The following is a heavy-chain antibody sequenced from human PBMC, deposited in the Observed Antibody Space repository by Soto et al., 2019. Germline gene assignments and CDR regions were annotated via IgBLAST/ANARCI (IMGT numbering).Heavy chain of an antibody. CDR2: IDPSDSYT. CDR1: GYSFTSYW. J-gene: IGHJ6*02. Sequence: PGESLKISCKGSGYSFTSYWISWVRQMPGKGLEWMGRIDPSDSYTNYSPSFQGHVTISADKSISTAYLQWSSLKASDTAMYYCARLPRYYYGSGVPIPSEEHHYYYGMDVWGQGTTVTVS. CDR3: ARLPRYYYGSGVPIPSEEHHYYYGMDV. D-gene: IGHD3-10*01. V-gene: IGHV5-10-1*01.